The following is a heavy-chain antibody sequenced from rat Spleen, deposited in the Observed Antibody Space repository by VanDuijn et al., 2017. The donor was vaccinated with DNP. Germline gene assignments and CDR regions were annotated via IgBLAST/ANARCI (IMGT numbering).Heavy chain of an antibody. CDR3: AKDILHTMGINYFDY. D-gene: IGHD1-9*01. CDR2: ISYDGVST. V-gene: IGHV5-20*01. J-gene: IGHJ2*01. Sequence: EVQLVESGGGLVQPGRSMKLSCAASGFTFSDYGMAWVLQAPTKGLEWVASISYDGVSTYYRDSVKGRFTISRDNAKSTLYLQMESLRSEDTATYYCAKDILHTMGINYFDYWGQGVTVTVSS. CDR1: GFTFSDYG.